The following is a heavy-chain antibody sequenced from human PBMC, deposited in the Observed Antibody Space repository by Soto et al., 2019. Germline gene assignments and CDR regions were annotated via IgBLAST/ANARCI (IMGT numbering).Heavy chain of an antibody. D-gene: IGHD2-21*01. CDR2: IKQDGSEK. CDR3: ARDVDGYNEY. CDR1: GCTFSSYW. Sequence: VGSLRLSCAASGCTFSSYWMSWVRHSPGKGLEWVANIKQDGSEKYYVDSVKGRFTISRDNAKNSLYLQMNSLRAEDTAVYYCARDVDGYNEYWGQGTLVIVSS. V-gene: IGHV3-7*01. J-gene: IGHJ4*02.